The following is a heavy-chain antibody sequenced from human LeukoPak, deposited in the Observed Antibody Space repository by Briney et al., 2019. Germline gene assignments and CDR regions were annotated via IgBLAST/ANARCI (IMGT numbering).Heavy chain of an antibody. CDR2: INAGNGNT. Sequence: ASVKVSCKASGYTFTSYAMHWVRQAPGQRLEWMGWINAGNGNTKYSQKFQGRVTITRDTSASTAYMELSSLRSEDTAVYYCARVRGLWGTVLDAFDIWGQGTMVTVSS. V-gene: IGHV1-3*01. CDR1: GYTFTSYA. CDR3: ARVRGLWGTVLDAFDI. J-gene: IGHJ3*02. D-gene: IGHD7-27*01.